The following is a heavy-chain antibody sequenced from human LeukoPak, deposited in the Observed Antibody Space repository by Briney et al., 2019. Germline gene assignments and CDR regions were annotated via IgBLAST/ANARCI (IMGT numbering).Heavy chain of an antibody. Sequence: GGSLRLSCAASGFTFSSYEMNWVRQAPGKGLEWVSYISSSGSTIYYADSVKGRFTISRDNAKNSLYLQMNSLRAEDTAVYYCARGYNHACDYWGQGTLVTVSS. J-gene: IGHJ4*02. CDR3: ARGYNHACDY. V-gene: IGHV3-48*03. CDR1: GFTFSSYE. CDR2: ISSSGSTI. D-gene: IGHD5-18*01.